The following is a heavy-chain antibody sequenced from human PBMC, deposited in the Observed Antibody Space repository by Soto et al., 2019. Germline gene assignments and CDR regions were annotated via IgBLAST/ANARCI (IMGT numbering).Heavy chain of an antibody. J-gene: IGHJ4*02. D-gene: IGHD3-9*01. V-gene: IGHV6-1*01. Sequence: PSQTLSLTCAISGDSVSTNSATWDWIRQSPSRGLEWLGRTYYRSKWFNDYAVSVKGRISINPDTSNNQFSLQLNSVTPDDTAIYYCAKRLEGPSGYFSEDYWGQGTLVTVSS. CDR2: TYYRSKWFN. CDR3: AKRLEGPSGYFSEDY. CDR1: GDSVSTNSAT.